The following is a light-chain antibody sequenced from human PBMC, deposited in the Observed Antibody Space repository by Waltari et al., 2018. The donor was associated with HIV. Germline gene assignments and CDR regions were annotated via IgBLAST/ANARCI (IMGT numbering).Light chain of an antibody. CDR2: EVK. CDR1: SSDIGGYNR. CDR3: SSYKNNNTLV. V-gene: IGLV2-18*02. J-gene: IGLJ1*01. Sequence: QSALTQPPSVTASPGQSVTISCTGTSSDIGGYNRVSWYLQPPGKAPKLIIYEVKNRPSGVPDRFSGSKSGSTASLTISGLQAEDEADYFCSSYKNNNTLVFGTGTKVTVL.